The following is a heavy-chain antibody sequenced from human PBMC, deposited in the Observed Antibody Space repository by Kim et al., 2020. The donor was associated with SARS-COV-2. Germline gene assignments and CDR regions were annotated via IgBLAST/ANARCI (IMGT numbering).Heavy chain of an antibody. J-gene: IGHJ5*01. CDR3: VRGSGGGYGT. V-gene: IGHV3-74*01. CDR2: TDRNGGTT. D-gene: IGHD3-16*01. Sequence: GGSLRLSCAASGFIFSNYYMYWVRQPPGKGLVSVSRTDRNGGTTDYADSVKGRFITSRDNSRNTLNLQMNNLRVEDTAFYYCVRGSGGGYGTWGQGALV. CDR1: GFIFSNYY.